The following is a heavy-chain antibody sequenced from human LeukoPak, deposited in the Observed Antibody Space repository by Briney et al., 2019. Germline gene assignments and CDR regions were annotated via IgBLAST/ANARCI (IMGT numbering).Heavy chain of an antibody. CDR1: GFTFSSDS. J-gene: IGHJ4*02. V-gene: IGHV3-21*01. D-gene: IGHD3-10*01. CDR2: ISSSSYI. CDR3: ARVATGGYYVY. Sequence: KTGGSLRLSCAASGFTFSSDSMNWVRQAPGKGLEWVSSISSSSYIYYADSVKGRFTIARDNAKNSLYLQMNNLRAEDTAVYYCARVATGGYYVYWGQGTLVTVSS.